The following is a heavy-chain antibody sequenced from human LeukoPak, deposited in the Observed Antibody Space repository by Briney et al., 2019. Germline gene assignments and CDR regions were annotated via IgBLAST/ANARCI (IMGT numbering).Heavy chain of an antibody. CDR3: ARGGSYLSAFDI. CDR1: GFTFSSYA. V-gene: IGHV3-23*01. Sequence: GGSLRLSCAASGFTFSSYAMSWVRQAPGKGLEWVSAISGSGGSTYYADSVKGRFTISRDNSKNTLYLQMDSLRAEDTAVYYCARGGSYLSAFDIWGQGTMVTVSS. J-gene: IGHJ3*02. CDR2: ISGSGGST. D-gene: IGHD1-26*01.